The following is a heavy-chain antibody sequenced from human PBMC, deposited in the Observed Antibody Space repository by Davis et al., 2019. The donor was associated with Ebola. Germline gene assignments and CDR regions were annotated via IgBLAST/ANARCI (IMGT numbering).Heavy chain of an antibody. CDR2: VSGTGGTT. CDR3: AKDADEDDYGLFDY. V-gene: IGHV3-23*01. J-gene: IGHJ4*02. Sequence: GESLKISCFASGFTFKEYDMSWVRQAAGKGLEWVSSVSGTGGTTYYADFVEGRFTISRDNTKNTLHLQMNSLRVEDSAIYYCAKDADEDDYGLFDYWGQGALVSVSS. CDR1: GFTFKEYD. D-gene: IGHD4-17*01.